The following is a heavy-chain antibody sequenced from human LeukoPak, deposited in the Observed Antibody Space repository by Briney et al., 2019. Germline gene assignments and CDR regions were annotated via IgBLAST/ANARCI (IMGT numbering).Heavy chain of an antibody. Sequence: PSETLSLTCTVSGGSIRSYYWSWIRQSPGKGLEWIGYIYYSWSTNYNPSRSSGVTISVATSKSRFPLKLSSVTPADTAVYYCASASSGWYNWFDPWGQGTLVTVSS. CDR2: IYYSWST. D-gene: IGHD6-19*01. V-gene: IGHV4-59*01. J-gene: IGHJ5*02. CDR3: ASASSGWYNWFDP. CDR1: GGSIRSYY.